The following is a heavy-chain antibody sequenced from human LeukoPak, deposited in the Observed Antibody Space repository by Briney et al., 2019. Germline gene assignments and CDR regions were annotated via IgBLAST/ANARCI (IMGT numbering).Heavy chain of an antibody. Sequence: GGSLRLSCAASGFTFSSYAMHWVRQAPGKGLEWVAVISYDGSNKYYADSVKGRFTISRDNSKNTLYLQMNSLRAEDTAVYYCAKDWADIVVVPAAAGEYFQHWGQGTLVTVSS. CDR3: AKDWADIVVVPAAAGEYFQH. CDR2: ISYDGSNK. V-gene: IGHV3-30-3*01. J-gene: IGHJ1*01. D-gene: IGHD2-2*01. CDR1: GFTFSSYA.